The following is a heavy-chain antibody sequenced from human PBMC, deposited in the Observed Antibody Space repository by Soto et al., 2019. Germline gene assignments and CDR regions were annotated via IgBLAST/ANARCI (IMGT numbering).Heavy chain of an antibody. Sequence: SDTLSLTYTVSGVSISSISYYWGWIRQPPGKGLEWIGSIYYGGSTYYNPSLKSRVTISVDTSKNQFSLKLSSVTAADTAVYYCASQQLVHYYYGMDVWGQGTTVT. CDR2: IYYGGST. J-gene: IGHJ6*02. V-gene: IGHV4-39*01. D-gene: IGHD6-13*01. CDR1: GVSISSISYY. CDR3: ASQQLVHYYYGMDV.